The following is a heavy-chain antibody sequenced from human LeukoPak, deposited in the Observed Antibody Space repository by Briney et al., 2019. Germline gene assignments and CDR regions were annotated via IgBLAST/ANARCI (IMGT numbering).Heavy chain of an antibody. CDR3: ARTYIVATIRAFDI. V-gene: IGHV3-21*01. Sequence: PGGSLRLSCAASGFTFSSYSMNWVRQAPGKGLEWFSSISSSSSYIYYADSVKGRFTISRDNAKNSLYLQMNSLRAEDTAVYYCARTYIVATIRAFDIWGQGTMVTVSS. J-gene: IGHJ3*02. D-gene: IGHD5-12*01. CDR1: GFTFSSYS. CDR2: ISSSSSYI.